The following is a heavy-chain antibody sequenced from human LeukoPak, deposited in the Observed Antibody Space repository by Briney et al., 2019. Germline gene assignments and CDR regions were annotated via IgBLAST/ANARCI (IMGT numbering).Heavy chain of an antibody. CDR2: INPNSGGT. CDR3: ARVGSIAARPFDY. Sequence: ASVKVSCKASGYTFTGYYMHWVRQAPGQGLEWMGRINPNSGGTNYAQKFQGRVTMTRDTSISTAYMELRSLRSDDTAVYYCARVGSIAARPFDYWGQGTLVTVSS. D-gene: IGHD6-6*01. CDR1: GYTFTGYY. V-gene: IGHV1-2*06. J-gene: IGHJ4*02.